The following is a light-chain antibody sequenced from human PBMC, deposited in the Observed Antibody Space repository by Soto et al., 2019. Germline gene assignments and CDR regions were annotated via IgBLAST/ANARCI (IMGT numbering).Light chain of an antibody. CDR1: NIGSKV. J-gene: IGLJ1*01. CDR3: HVWDSSSEHKV. CDR2: DDS. V-gene: IGLV3-21*02. Sequence: SYELTQPPSVSVAPGQTAIITCGGNNIGSKVVHWYQQKSGQAPVLVVSDDSHRPSGIPERFSGSDSGNTATLTISRVEAGYEADYYCHVWDSSSEHKVFGTGTKLTVL.